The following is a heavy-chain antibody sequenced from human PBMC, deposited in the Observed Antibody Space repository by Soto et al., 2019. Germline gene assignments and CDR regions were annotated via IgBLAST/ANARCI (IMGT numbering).Heavy chain of an antibody. Sequence: ASVKVSCKASGYTFTSYGISWVRQAPGQGLERMGWISAYNGNTNYAQKLQGRVTMTTDTSTSTAYMELRSLRSDDTAVYYCARVLIARYNSHDAFDIWGQGTMVTVSS. CDR2: ISAYNGNT. V-gene: IGHV1-18*01. J-gene: IGHJ3*02. CDR1: GYTFTSYG. D-gene: IGHD1-1*01. CDR3: ARVLIARYNSHDAFDI.